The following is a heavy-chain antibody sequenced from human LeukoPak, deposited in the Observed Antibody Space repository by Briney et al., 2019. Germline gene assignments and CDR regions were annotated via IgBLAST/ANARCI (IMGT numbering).Heavy chain of an antibody. V-gene: IGHV5-51*01. J-gene: IGHJ6*03. D-gene: IGHD5-18*01. CDR1: GYSFTSYW. Sequence: GESLKISCKGSGYSFTSYWIGWVRQMPGKGLEWMGIIYPGDSDTRYSPSFQGQVTISADKSISTAYLQWSSLKASDTAMYYCAMVDTAMVGYYYYYMDVWGKGTTVTVSS. CDR3: AMVDTAMVGYYYYYMDV. CDR2: IYPGDSDT.